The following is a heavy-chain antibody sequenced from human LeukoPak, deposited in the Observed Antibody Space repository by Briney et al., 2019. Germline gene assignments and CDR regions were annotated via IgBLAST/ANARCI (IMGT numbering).Heavy chain of an antibody. CDR2: ILYDGSNK. CDR1: GFTFSSYA. V-gene: IGHV3-30-3*01. CDR3: AGGVNYDSSGYLGNAFDI. Sequence: GGSLRLSCAASGFTFSSYAMHWVRQAPGKGLEWVAVILYDGSNKYYADSVKGRFTISRDNSKNTLYLQMNSLRAEDTAVYYCAGGVNYDSSGYLGNAFDIWGQGTMVTVSS. D-gene: IGHD3-22*01. J-gene: IGHJ3*02.